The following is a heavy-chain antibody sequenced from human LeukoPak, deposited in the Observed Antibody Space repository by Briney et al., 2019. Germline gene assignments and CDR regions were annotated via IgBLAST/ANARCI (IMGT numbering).Heavy chain of an antibody. CDR3: AKRISSGRYYFDY. CDR2: ISSSGVGT. D-gene: IGHD1-26*01. Sequence: GGTLRLSCAASGFTFGSYAMNWVRQAPGKGLEWVSTISSSGVGTYYADSVKGRFTISRDNSKNTPYLQMNSLRAEDTAVYYCAKRISSGRYYFDYWGQGTPVTV. V-gene: IGHV3-23*01. CDR1: GFTFGSYA. J-gene: IGHJ4*02.